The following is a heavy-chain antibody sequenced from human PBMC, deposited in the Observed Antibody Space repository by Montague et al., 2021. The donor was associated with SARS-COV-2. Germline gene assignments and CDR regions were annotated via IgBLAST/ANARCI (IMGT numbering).Heavy chain of an antibody. Sequence: TLSLTCAVSGGSISSGGYSWSWIRQPPGKGLEWIGYIYHSGSTYYNPSLKSRVTISVDRSKNQFSLKLSSVTAADTAVYYCARVTPIPYYYDSSGYYDAWFDPWGQGTLVTVSS. V-gene: IGHV4-30-2*01. D-gene: IGHD3-22*01. J-gene: IGHJ5*02. CDR2: IYHSGST. CDR3: ARVTPIPYYYDSSGYYDAWFDP. CDR1: GGSISSGGYS.